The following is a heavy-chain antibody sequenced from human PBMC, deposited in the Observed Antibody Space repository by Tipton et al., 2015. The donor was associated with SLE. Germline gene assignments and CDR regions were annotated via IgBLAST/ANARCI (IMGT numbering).Heavy chain of an antibody. Sequence: TLSLTCTVSGGSISSSRYYWGWIRQPPGKGLEWIGSIYHSGTAYYNPSLKSRVTISVDTSKNQISLKLSSVTAADTAVYYCARGDGYNLFDYWGQGTLVTVSS. CDR2: IYHSGTA. D-gene: IGHD5-24*01. CDR3: ARGDGYNLFDY. V-gene: IGHV4-39*07. J-gene: IGHJ4*02. CDR1: GGSISSSRYY.